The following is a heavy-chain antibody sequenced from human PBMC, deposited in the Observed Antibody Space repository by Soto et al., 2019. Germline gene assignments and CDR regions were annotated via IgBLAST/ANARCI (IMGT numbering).Heavy chain of an antibody. Sequence: GGSLRLSCAASGFTFSSYAMHWVRQAPGKGLEWVAVISYDGSNKYYADSVKGRFTISRDNSKNTLYLQMNSLRAEDTAVYYCARGSGGLQWLVTEYFQHWGQGTLVTVSS. CDR2: ISYDGSNK. J-gene: IGHJ1*01. D-gene: IGHD6-19*01. CDR3: ARGSGGLQWLVTEYFQH. CDR1: GFTFSSYA. V-gene: IGHV3-30*04.